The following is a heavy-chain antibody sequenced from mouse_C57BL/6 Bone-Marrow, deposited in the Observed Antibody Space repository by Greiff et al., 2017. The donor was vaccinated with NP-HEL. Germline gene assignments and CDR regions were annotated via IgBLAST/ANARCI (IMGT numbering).Heavy chain of an antibody. V-gene: IGHV2-5*01. CDR3: AKRDDGYYGYFDV. CDR2: IWRGGST. J-gene: IGHJ1*03. CDR1: GFSLTSYG. Sequence: QVQLQQSGPGLVQPSQSLSITCTVSGFSLTSYGVHWVRQSPGKGLEWLGVIWRGGSTDYNAAFMSRLSITKDNSKSQVFFKMNSLQADDTAIYYCAKRDDGYYGYFDVWGTGTTVTVSS. D-gene: IGHD2-3*01.